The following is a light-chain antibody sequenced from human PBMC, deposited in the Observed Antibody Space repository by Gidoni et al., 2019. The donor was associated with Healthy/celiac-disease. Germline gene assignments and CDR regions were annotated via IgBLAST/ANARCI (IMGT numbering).Light chain of an antibody. CDR1: QSVSSY. Sequence: EIVLTQSPATLSLFPGERATLSCRASQSVSSYLAWYQQKPGQAPRLLIYVASNRATGIPARFSGSGSGTDFTLTISSLEPEDFAVYYCQQRSNWPWTFGQGTKVEIK. V-gene: IGKV3-11*01. CDR2: VAS. J-gene: IGKJ1*01. CDR3: QQRSNWPWT.